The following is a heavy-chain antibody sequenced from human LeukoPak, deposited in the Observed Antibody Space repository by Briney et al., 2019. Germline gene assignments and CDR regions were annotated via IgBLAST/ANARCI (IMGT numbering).Heavy chain of an antibody. D-gene: IGHD3-10*01. Sequence: SQTLSLTCAVSGGSISSGGYSWSWIRQAPGKGLEWIGYIYHSGSTYYNPSLKSRVTISVDRSKNQFSLKLSSVTAADTAVYYCARGLLWFGEPDAFDIWGQGTMVTVSS. CDR1: GGSISSGGYS. CDR2: IYHSGST. CDR3: ARGLLWFGEPDAFDI. V-gene: IGHV4-30-2*01. J-gene: IGHJ3*02.